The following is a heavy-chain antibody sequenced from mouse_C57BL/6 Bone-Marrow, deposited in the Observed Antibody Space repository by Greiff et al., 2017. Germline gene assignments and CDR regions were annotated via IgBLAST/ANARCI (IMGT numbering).Heavy chain of an antibody. D-gene: IGHD1-1*01. V-gene: IGHV1-7*01. J-gene: IGHJ2*01. CDR2: INPSTGYT. Sequence: QVQLKESGAELAKPGASVKMSCKASGYTFTSYWMHWVKPRPGQGLEWIGYINPSTGYTEYNQKFKDKATLTADKSSSTAYMQLSSLTSEDSAVYYCAHYYGSSYYFDYWGQGTTLTVSS. CDR1: GYTFTSYW. CDR3: AHYYGSSYYFDY.